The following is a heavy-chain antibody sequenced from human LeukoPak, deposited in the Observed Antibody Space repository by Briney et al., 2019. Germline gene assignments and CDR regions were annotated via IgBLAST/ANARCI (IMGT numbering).Heavy chain of an antibody. D-gene: IGHD6-19*01. V-gene: IGHV3-7*04. CDR1: GFTFSTYW. CDR2: IKQDGSEK. J-gene: IGHJ3*01. CDR3: ARWLAKRSAFDV. Sequence: PGGSLRLSCAASGFTFSTYWMSWVRQAPGNGLEWVANIKQDGSEKYYVDSVKGRFTISRDNAKNSLYLQMNSLRAEDTAVYYCARWLAKRSAFDVWGQGTMVTVSS.